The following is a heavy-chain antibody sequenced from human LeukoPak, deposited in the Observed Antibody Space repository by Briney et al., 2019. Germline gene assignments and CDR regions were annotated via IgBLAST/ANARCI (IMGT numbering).Heavy chain of an antibody. V-gene: IGHV4-34*01. CDR3: ARASRSGYRLRWFDP. Sequence: PSETLSLTCAVYGGSFSGYYWSWNRQPPGKGLEWIGEINHSGSTNYNPSLKSRVTISVDTSKNQFSLKLSSVTAADTAVYYCARASRSGYRLRWFDPWGQGTLVTVSS. D-gene: IGHD3-22*01. J-gene: IGHJ5*02. CDR1: GGSFSGYY. CDR2: INHSGST.